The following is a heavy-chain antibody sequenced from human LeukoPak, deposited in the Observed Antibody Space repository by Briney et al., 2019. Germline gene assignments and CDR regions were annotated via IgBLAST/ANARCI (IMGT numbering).Heavy chain of an antibody. V-gene: IGHV3-21*01. CDR1: GFTFSDYS. J-gene: IGHJ5*02. CDR2: ITSSGTYI. Sequence: GGSLRLSCAASGFTFSDYSMNWVRQAPGKGLEWVSSITSSGTYIYYADSVKGRFTISRDNAKNSLYLQMNSLRAEDTAVYYCARDQASVAGTNWFDPWGQGTLVTVSS. D-gene: IGHD6-19*01. CDR3: ARDQASVAGTNWFDP.